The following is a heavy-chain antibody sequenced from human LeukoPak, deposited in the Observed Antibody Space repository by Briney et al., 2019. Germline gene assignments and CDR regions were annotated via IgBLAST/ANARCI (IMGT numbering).Heavy chain of an antibody. CDR1: GFTFSSYS. CDR2: ISSSSSTI. V-gene: IGHV3-48*02. CDR3: ARDLRDIVVVPAAMGYYYGMDA. Sequence: GGSLRLSCAASGFTFSSYSMNWVRQAPGKGLEWVSYISSSSSTIYYADSVKGRFTISRDNAKNSLYLQMNSLRDEDTAVYYCARDLRDIVVVPAAMGYYYGMDAWGQGTTVTVYS. D-gene: IGHD2-2*01. J-gene: IGHJ6*02.